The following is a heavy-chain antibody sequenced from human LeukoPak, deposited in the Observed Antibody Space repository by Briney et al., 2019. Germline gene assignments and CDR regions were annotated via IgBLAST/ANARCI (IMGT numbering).Heavy chain of an antibody. J-gene: IGHJ4*02. V-gene: IGHV3-23*01. Sequence: GGSLRLSCAAPGFTFGSYGMSWVRQAPGKGLEWVSTIHPSGTNTHYADSVKGRFTISRDNSKNTLYLQMNSLRAEDTAVYYCARRSGIAVAGAFDYWGQGTLVTVSS. D-gene: IGHD6-19*01. CDR2: IHPSGTNT. CDR3: ARRSGIAVAGAFDY. CDR1: GFTFGSYG.